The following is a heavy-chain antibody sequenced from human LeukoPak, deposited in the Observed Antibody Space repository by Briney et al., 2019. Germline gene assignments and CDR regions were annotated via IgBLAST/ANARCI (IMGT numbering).Heavy chain of an antibody. CDR2: VHYSGTA. V-gene: IGHV4-59*01. CDR3: ARAPSGSGSYAAFDP. CDR1: DGSITNDD. J-gene: IGHJ5*02. D-gene: IGHD3-10*01. Sequence: SETLSLTCTVSDGSITNDDWSWVRQPPGKGLEFIGHVHYSGTANYKPSLRSRVTISIATSKQQFFLKLKSVTAADTAVYYCARAPSGSGSYAAFDPWGQGTLVTVSS.